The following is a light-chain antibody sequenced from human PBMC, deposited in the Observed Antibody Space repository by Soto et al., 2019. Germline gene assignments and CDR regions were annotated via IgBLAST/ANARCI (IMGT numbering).Light chain of an antibody. Sequence: DIQMTQSPSTLSASVGDRVTITCRASQSIGHWLAWYQQKPGKAPKVLIYVASSLESGFPSRFSGSGSGTEFTLTISSLQPDDFATYYCQQYNSYLYTFGQGTKLEIK. CDR3: QQYNSYLYT. J-gene: IGKJ2*01. CDR2: VAS. V-gene: IGKV1-5*03. CDR1: QSIGHW.